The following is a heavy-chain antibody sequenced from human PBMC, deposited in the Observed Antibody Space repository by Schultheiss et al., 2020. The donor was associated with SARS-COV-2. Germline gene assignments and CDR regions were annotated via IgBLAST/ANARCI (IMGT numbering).Heavy chain of an antibody. J-gene: IGHJ6*03. D-gene: IGHD2-15*01. V-gene: IGHV3-48*04. CDR1: GFTFSSYA. CDR3: AKAAAGDIVDYYYYMDV. CDR2: ISSSSSTI. Sequence: GGSLRLSCAASGFTFSSYAMHWVRQAPGKGLEWVSYISSSSSTIYYADSVKGRFTISRDNSKNSLYLQMNSLRTEDTALYYCAKAAAGDIVDYYYYMDVWGKGTAVTVAS.